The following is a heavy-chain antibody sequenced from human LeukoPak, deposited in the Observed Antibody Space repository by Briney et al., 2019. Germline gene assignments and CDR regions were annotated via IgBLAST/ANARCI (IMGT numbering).Heavy chain of an antibody. CDR1: GFTFSSYA. CDR3: AKGRNYCSGGTCYRPFDY. J-gene: IGHJ4*02. Sequence: GGSLRLSCAASGFTFSSYAMSWVRQAPGKGLEWVSVISGSGDRTYYADSVKGRFTISRDNSKSTLYLQINSLRAEDTAVYYCAKGRNYCSGGTCYRPFDYWGQGTLVTVSS. CDR2: ISGSGDRT. V-gene: IGHV3-23*01. D-gene: IGHD2-15*01.